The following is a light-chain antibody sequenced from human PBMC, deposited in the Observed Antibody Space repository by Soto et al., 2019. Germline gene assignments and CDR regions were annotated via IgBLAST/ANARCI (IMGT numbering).Light chain of an antibody. CDR3: QQSYSTTPT. CDR1: QSISSY. J-gene: IGKJ2*01. CDR2: AAS. Sequence: IQMTKSPSSLSASVGDRVTITFRASQSISSYLNWYKQKTGKDTKLLIYAASRLQSGVTSRLSGSGSGTDFTLTISSLQPEDFATYYCQQSYSTTPTVGQGTKVDIK. V-gene: IGKV1-39*01.